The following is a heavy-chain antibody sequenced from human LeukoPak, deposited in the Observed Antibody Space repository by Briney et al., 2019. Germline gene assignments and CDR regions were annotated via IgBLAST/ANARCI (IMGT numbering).Heavy chain of an antibody. J-gene: IGHJ4*02. V-gene: IGHV4-59*08. CDR1: GGSISSYY. Sequence: SETLSLTCTVSGGSISSYYWGWIRQPPGKGLEWIGYIYYSGSTNYNPSLKSRVTISVDTSKNQFSLKLSSVTAADTAVYYCARLNKYCSSTSCYTGGFDYWGQGTLVTVSS. D-gene: IGHD2-2*02. CDR3: ARLNKYCSSTSCYTGGFDY. CDR2: IYYSGST.